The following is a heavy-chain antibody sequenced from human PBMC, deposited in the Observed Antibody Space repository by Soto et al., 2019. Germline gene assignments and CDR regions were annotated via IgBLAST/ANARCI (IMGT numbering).Heavy chain of an antibody. J-gene: IGHJ6*03. CDR3: AKGGDCTNGVCSYYYYYYYMDV. V-gene: IGHV3-23*01. D-gene: IGHD2-8*01. CDR1: GFTFSSYA. Sequence: GGSLRLSCAASGFTFSSYAMSWVRQAPGKGLEWVSAISGSGGSTYYADSVKGRFTISRDNSKNMLYLQMNSLRAEDTAVYYCAKGGDCTNGVCSYYYYYYYMDVWGKGTTVTVSS. CDR2: ISGSGGST.